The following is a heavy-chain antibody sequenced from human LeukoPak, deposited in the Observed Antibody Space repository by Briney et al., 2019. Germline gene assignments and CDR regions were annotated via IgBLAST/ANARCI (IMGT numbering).Heavy chain of an antibody. V-gene: IGHV3-66*02. D-gene: IGHD3-16*01. Sequence: PGESLRLSCAASGFTVSSNYMSWVRQAPGQGLEWVSIVYDSGSTYYADSVKGRFTISRDSSKNTLYLQMNSLRAEDTAVYYCARLSYYDYDPPGTWGQGTLVTVSS. CDR1: GFTVSSNY. CDR3: ARLSYYDYDPPGT. J-gene: IGHJ4*02. CDR2: VYDSGST.